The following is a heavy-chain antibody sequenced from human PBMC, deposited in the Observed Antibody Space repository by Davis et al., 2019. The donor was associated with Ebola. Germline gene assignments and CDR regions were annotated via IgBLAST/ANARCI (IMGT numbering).Heavy chain of an antibody. D-gene: IGHD3/OR15-3a*01. CDR2: IIPIFDTP. Sequence: SVKVSCKTSGGSFSSHPISWVRQAPRQGLEWMGGIIPIFDTPHYAQKFQGRITITADASTSTAYMEWSSLRSEDTATYFCARDLDGGNYYFDYWGPGTPVTVSS. CDR1: GGSFSSHP. J-gene: IGHJ4*02. V-gene: IGHV1-69*13. CDR3: ARDLDGGNYYFDY.